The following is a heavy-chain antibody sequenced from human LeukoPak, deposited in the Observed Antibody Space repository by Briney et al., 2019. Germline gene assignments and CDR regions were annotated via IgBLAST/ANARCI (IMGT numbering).Heavy chain of an antibody. D-gene: IGHD2-2*02. CDR2: ET. Sequence: ETIYAQKFQGRVTMTEDTSTDTAYMELSSLRADDTAVYYCATAGGYTRTTAVPYYYYMDVWGKGTTVTVSS. V-gene: IGHV1-24*01. CDR3: ATAGGYTRTTAVPYYYYMDV. J-gene: IGHJ6*03.